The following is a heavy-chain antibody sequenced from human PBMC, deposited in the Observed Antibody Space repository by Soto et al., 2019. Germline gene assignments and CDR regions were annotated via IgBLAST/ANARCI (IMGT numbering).Heavy chain of an antibody. Sequence: GGSLRLSCAASVFTLSNALMNWVRQAPGKGLEWVGRIKSKTDGGTTDYAAPVKGRFTISRDDSKNTLYLQMNSLKTEDTAVYYCTTDPIGGTIFVLFNDPYSYDMYVRAQRTTVTVS. J-gene: IGHJ6*02. V-gene: IGHV3-15*07. CDR2: IKSKTDGGTT. CDR1: VFTLSNAL. D-gene: IGHD3-3*01. CDR3: TTDPIGGTIFVLFNDPYSYDMYV.